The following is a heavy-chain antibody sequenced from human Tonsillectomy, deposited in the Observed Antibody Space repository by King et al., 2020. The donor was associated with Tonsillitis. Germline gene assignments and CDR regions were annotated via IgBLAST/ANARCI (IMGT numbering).Heavy chain of an antibody. J-gene: IGHJ5*02. Sequence: VQLVESGGGVVQPGGSLRLSCIASGFSFSDHGMHWVRQAPGKGLDWVAFIRDDGSDKYYADSVRGRFIISRDNSKNTLYLQVNRLRAEDTAVYYCAIVSEDLSGYDYPVDTWGQGTLVTVSS. CDR3: AIVSEDLSGYDYPVDT. CDR1: GFSFSDHG. D-gene: IGHD5-12*01. V-gene: IGHV3-30*02. CDR2: IRDDGSDK.